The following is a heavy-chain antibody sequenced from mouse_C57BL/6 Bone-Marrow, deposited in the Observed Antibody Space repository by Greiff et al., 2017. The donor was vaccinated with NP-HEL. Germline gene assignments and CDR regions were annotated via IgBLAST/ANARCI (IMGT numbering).Heavy chain of an antibody. CDR2: IYPGGGYT. D-gene: IGHD2-4*01. CDR3: ARSYDYVDYWYFDV. V-gene: IGHV1-63*01. CDR1: GYTFTNYW. J-gene: IGHJ1*03. Sequence: LQESGAELVRPGTSVKMSCKASGYTFTNYWIGWAKQRPGNGLEWIGDIYPGGGYTNYNEKFKGKATLTADKSSSTAYMQFSILTSEDSAIYYCARSYDYVDYWYFDVWGTGTTVTVSS.